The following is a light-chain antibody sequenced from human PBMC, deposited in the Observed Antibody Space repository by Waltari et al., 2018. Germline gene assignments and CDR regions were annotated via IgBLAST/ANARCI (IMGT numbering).Light chain of an antibody. CDR1: QSVSSY. CDR3: QQRSTWT. Sequence: EIVLTQSPATLSLSPGERATLSCRASQSVSSYLAWYQQKPGQAPRPLIYDASNRATGIPARFSGSGSGTDFTLTICSLEPEDFAVYYCQQRSTWTFGQGTKVEIK. J-gene: IGKJ1*01. CDR2: DAS. V-gene: IGKV3-11*01.